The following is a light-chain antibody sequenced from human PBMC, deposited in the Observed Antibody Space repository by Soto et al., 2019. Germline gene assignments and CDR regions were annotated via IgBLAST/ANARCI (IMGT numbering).Light chain of an antibody. CDR2: AAS. J-gene: IGKJ5*01. CDR3: QQSYSTRIT. Sequence: DIQMTQSPPSLSASVGDRVTITCRASQSISSYLNWYQQKPGKAPKLLIYAASSLQSGVPSRFSGSGSGTDFTLTISSLQPEDFATYYCQQSYSTRITFGQGTRLEIK. CDR1: QSISSY. V-gene: IGKV1-39*01.